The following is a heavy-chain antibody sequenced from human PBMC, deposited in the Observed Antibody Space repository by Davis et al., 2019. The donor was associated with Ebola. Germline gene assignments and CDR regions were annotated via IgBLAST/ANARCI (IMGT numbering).Heavy chain of an antibody. V-gene: IGHV3-7*03. D-gene: IGHD3-9*01. CDR2: IKQDGGEK. CDR1: GFIFSHYW. Sequence: GESLKIPCAASGFIFSHYWMSWVRQAPGKGPEWVAIIKQDGGEKYYVDSVKGRFTISRDNDKNSLFLQMNSLRVEDTALYYCASGDGRGNSYDMDVWGQGTLVTVSS. CDR3: ASGDGRGNSYDMDV. J-gene: IGHJ4*02.